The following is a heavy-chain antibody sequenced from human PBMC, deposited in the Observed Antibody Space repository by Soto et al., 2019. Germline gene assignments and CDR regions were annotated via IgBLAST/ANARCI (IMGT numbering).Heavy chain of an antibody. D-gene: IGHD3-22*01. CDR3: AREMNYYDTSGDSCFDY. J-gene: IGHJ4*02. Sequence: QVQLQESGPGLVKPSQTLSLTCTVSGGSISSGTYHWTWIRQHPEKGLEWIGYIYYSGSTYYNPSLTSRVTISVDTSKNQFSLRLSAVTAAATAVYYCAREMNYYDTSGDSCFDYWGQGTLVTVSS. CDR2: IYYSGST. CDR1: GGSISSGTYH. V-gene: IGHV4-31*03.